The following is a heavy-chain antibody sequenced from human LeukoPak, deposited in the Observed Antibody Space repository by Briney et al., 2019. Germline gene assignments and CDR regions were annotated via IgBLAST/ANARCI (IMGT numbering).Heavy chain of an antibody. CDR1: GFTFSSYS. CDR2: ISSSGSTI. D-gene: IGHD3-10*01. J-gene: IGHJ4*02. V-gene: IGHV3-48*04. Sequence: LTGGSLRLSCAASGFTFSSYSMNWVRQAPGKGLEWVSYISSSGSTIYYGDSVKGRFTISRDNAKNSLYLQMNSLRAEDTAVYYCARYGSGSYRVEYFDLWGQGTLVTVSS. CDR3: ARYGSGSYRVEYFDL.